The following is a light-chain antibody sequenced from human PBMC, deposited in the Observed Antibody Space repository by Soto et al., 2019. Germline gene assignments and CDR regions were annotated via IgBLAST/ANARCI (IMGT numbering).Light chain of an antibody. Sequence: AIQLTQSPSSLSASVGDRVTITCRATQGISSALAWYQQKPGKAPKLLIFDASTLESGVPSRFSGSGSGTDFTPTISSLQTEDFATYYYQQFNNYPLTFGGGTKVDIK. J-gene: IGKJ4*01. CDR3: QQFNNYPLT. CDR1: QGISSA. V-gene: IGKV1D-13*01. CDR2: DAS.